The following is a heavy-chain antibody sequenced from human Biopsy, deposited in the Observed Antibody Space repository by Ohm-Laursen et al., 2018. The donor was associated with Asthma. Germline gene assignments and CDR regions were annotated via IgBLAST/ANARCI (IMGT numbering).Heavy chain of an antibody. CDR1: GFTFSSYA. CDR3: ARDYYDFWNRSVYTYFGMDV. CDR2: IYHRGNT. D-gene: IGHD3-3*01. Sequence: LRLSCSASGFTFSSYAMHWVRQAPGKGLEWIGNIYHRGNTKYNPSLKSRLSFSVDTSKNQFSLKLSSVTAADTAIYFCARDYYDFWNRSVYTYFGMDVWGRGTTVVVSS. V-gene: IGHV4-34*09. J-gene: IGHJ6*02.